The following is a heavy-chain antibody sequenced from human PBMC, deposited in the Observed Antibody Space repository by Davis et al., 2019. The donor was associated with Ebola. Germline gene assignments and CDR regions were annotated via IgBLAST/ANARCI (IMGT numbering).Heavy chain of an antibody. Sequence: PGGSLRLSCTDSVITFSSYAMTWGRQAPGKGLEWVPAISGRGGTTYYAGPVKGRFTVSRDNSKKTMYLQMNSLRAEDTAVYYCARSGLSFGVVKYHYGMDVWGKGTTVTVSS. CDR2: ISGRGGTT. D-gene: IGHD3-3*01. V-gene: IGHV3-23*01. CDR1: VITFSSYA. J-gene: IGHJ6*04. CDR3: ARSGLSFGVVKYHYGMDV.